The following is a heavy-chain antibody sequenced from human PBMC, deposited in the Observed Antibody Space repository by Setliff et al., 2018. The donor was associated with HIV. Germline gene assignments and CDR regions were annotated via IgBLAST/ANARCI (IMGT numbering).Heavy chain of an antibody. J-gene: IGHJ3*02. V-gene: IGHV3-23*01. CDR2: ISGSGGRT. Sequence: GGSLRLSCAASGFTFSDYAMNWVRQTPGKGLEWVSGISGSGGRTYYGDSVKGRVTISRAHSKSTVFLQMDSLRAEDTATYFCVKEEFSSVGTSASHIWGQGTVVTVSS. D-gene: IGHD1-1*01. CDR1: GFTFSDYA. CDR3: VKEEFSSVGTSASHI.